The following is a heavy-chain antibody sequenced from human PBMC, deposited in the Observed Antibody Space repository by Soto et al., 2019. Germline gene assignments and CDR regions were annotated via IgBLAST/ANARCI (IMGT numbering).Heavy chain of an antibody. Sequence: EVQLLESGGGLVQPGGSLRLSCAASGFTFSTYGMSWVRQAPGKGLEWVSIISGSGGSTYYADTVKGRFTISRDNSKNTLYLQMNSLRAEDTALYYCAKDPATIAVAGTFDYWGQGTLVIVSS. J-gene: IGHJ4*02. CDR2: ISGSGGST. CDR1: GFTFSTYG. D-gene: IGHD6-19*01. CDR3: AKDPATIAVAGTFDY. V-gene: IGHV3-23*01.